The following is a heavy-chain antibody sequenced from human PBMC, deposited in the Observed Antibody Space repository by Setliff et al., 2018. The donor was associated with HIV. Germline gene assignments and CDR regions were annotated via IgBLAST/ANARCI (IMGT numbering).Heavy chain of an antibody. J-gene: IGHJ6*01. V-gene: IGHV4-39*07. D-gene: IGHD2-2*01. CDR2: SYSYRGST. CDR3: ARGPSGRAPAPARAPHYYGLDL. CDR1: GDSITSSTYY. Sequence: PSETLSLTCSVSGDSITSSTYYWGWIRQSPGKGLEWIGSSYSYRGSTYYNPSLKSRVTIPVDTSKNQFSLNLDSVTAADTAVYYCARGPSGRAPAPARAPHYYGLDLWGPGTTVTVSS.